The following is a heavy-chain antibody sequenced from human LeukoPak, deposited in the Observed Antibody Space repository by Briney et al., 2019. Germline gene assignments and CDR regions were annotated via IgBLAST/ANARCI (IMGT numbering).Heavy chain of an antibody. J-gene: IGHJ4*02. CDR1: GGSISSYY. D-gene: IGHD6-13*01. CDR2: IYYSGST. Sequence: PSETLSLTCTVSGGSISSYYWSWIRQPPGKGLEWIGYIYYSGSTYYNPSLKSRVTISVDTSKNQFSLKLSSVTAAGTAVYYCARSTAAGPGYWGQGTLVTVSS. V-gene: IGHV4-59*08. CDR3: ARSTAAGPGY.